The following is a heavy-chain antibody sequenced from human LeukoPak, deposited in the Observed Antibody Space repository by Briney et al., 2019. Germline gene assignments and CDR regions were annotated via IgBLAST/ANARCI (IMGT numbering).Heavy chain of an antibody. CDR3: ARDRGSSSWYGMDV. CDR1: GGSISSGGYY. D-gene: IGHD6-13*01. Sequence: PSETLSLTCTVSGGSISSGGYYWSWIRQHPGKGLEWIGYIYYSGNTYYNPSLESRVTISVDTSKTQFSLKLNSVTAADTAVYYRARDRGSSSWYGMDVWGQGTTVTVSS. CDR2: IYYSGNT. V-gene: IGHV4-31*03. J-gene: IGHJ6*02.